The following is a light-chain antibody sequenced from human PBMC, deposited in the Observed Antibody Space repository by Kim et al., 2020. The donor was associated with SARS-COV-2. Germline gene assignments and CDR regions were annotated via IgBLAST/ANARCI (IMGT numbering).Light chain of an antibody. J-gene: IGLJ1*01. CDR1: SRDFGGYNY. CDR3: SSYTSSTTNV. Sequence: GQSITISCTGTSRDFGGYNYVSWYQQHPGKAPKLMIYDVSNRPSGVSNRFSGSKSGNTASLTISGLQAEDEADYYCSSYTSSTTNVFGPATKVTVL. V-gene: IGLV2-14*03. CDR2: DVS.